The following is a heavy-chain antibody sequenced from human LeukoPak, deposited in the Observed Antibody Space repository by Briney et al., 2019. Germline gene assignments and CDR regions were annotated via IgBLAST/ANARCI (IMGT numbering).Heavy chain of an antibody. D-gene: IGHD3-22*01. CDR2: ISSSGSTI. V-gene: IGHV3-48*03. Sequence: PGGSLRLSCAASGFTFSSYEMNWVRQAPGKGLEWVSYISSSGSTIYYADSVKGRFTISRDNAKNSLYLQMNSLRAEDTAVYYCARDFPDSSGYYPTYYFDYRGQGTLVTVSS. CDR3: ARDFPDSSGYYPTYYFDY. J-gene: IGHJ4*02. CDR1: GFTFSSYE.